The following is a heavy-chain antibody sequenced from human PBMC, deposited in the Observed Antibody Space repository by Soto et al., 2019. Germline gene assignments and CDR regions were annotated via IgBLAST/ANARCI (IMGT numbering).Heavy chain of an antibody. CDR2: MSRTGDNT. Sequence: EVQLLESGGGLVQPGESLRLSCAAPGFTFSIYAMTWVRQSPGKGLEWVSSMSRTGDNTYYADSVKGRFTISRDNSKNTLYLQMNSLRAEDTAIYYCAKDQSNSNPLYYFDFWGPGTLVTVSS. V-gene: IGHV3-23*01. CDR3: AKDQSNSNPLYYFDF. D-gene: IGHD3-22*01. J-gene: IGHJ4*02. CDR1: GFTFSIYA.